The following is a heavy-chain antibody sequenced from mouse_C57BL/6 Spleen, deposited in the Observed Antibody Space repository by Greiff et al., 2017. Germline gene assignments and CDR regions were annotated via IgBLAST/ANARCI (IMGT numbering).Heavy chain of an antibody. CDR2: LSSGGSYT. CDR1: GFTFSSYG. Sequence: VQLKESGGDLVKPGGSLKLSCAATGFTFSSYGLSWVRQTPDKRLEWVATLSSGGSYTYYPDRVKGRFTISRDNAKNTLYVQMSSQKSEDTAMYYCARQTPYYFGSSDVAWFAYWGQGTLVTVSA. CDR3: ARQTPYYFGSSDVAWFAY. D-gene: IGHD1-1*01. V-gene: IGHV5-6*01. J-gene: IGHJ3*01.